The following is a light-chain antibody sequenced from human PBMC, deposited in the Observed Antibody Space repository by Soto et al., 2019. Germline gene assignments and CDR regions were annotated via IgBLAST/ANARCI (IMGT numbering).Light chain of an antibody. CDR2: DVS. CDR1: SSDVGDYNY. Sequence: QSVLTQPASVSGSPGQSITISCTGTSSDVGDYNYVSWYQQHPGKAPKLMIFDVSNRPSRVSNRFSGSKSGNAVSLTISGIQAEDDADYYCSSYTSNSTLVFGGGTKLTVL. J-gene: IGLJ2*01. V-gene: IGLV2-14*01. CDR3: SSYTSNSTLV.